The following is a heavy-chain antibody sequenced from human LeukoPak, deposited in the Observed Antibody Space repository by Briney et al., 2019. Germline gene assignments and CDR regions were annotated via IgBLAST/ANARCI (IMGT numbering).Heavy chain of an antibody. J-gene: IGHJ4*02. CDR3: ASAPIVVVTAIRGAYFDY. Sequence: SGTLSLTCAVSGLTFSGYSLSWIRQPPGKGLEWIGAINHSGSTNYNPYLKSRVSISVDTPKNQFSLKLSAVTAADTAVYYCASAPIVVVTAIRGAYFDYWGQGTLVTVSS. D-gene: IGHD2-21*02. V-gene: IGHV4-34*08. CDR2: INHSGST. CDR1: GLTFSGYS.